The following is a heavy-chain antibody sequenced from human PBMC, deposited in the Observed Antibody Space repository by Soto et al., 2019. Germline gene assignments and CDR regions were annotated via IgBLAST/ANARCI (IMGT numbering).Heavy chain of an antibody. CDR1: GFTFSDYY. V-gene: IGHV3-11*01. CDR2: ISSSGSTI. J-gene: IGHJ4*02. Sequence: PGGSLRLSCAASGFTFSDYYVSWIRQAPGKGLEWVSYISSSGSTIYYADSVKGRFTISRDNAKNSLYLQMNSLRAEDTAVYYCARESITIFGVVIGLDYWGQGTLVTVSS. D-gene: IGHD3-3*01. CDR3: ARESITIFGVVIGLDY.